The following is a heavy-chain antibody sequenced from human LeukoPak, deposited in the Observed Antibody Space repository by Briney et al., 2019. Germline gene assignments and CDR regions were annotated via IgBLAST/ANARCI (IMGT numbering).Heavy chain of an antibody. CDR2: ISSSGSTI. Sequence: GGSLRLSCAASGFTFSDYYMSWIRQAPGKGLEWVSYISSSGSTIYYADSVRGRFTISRDNAKNSLYLQMNSLRAEDTAVYYCARDGAYSSSWGVFDYWGQGTLVTVSS. D-gene: IGHD6-13*01. J-gene: IGHJ4*02. CDR3: ARDGAYSSSWGVFDY. CDR1: GFTFSDYY. V-gene: IGHV3-11*04.